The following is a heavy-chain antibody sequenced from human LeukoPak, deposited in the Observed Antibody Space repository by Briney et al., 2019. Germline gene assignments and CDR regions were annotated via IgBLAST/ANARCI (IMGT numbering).Heavy chain of an antibody. CDR2: INPNSGGT. CDR1: GYTFTGYY. D-gene: IGHD7-27*01. Sequence: ASVKVSCKASGYTFTGYYVHWVRQAPGQGVEWMGWINPNSGGTNYAQKFQGRVTMTRDTSISTAYMELSRLRSDDTAVYYCARTGTYYYYGMDVWGQGTTVTVCS. J-gene: IGHJ6*02. CDR3: ARTGTYYYYGMDV. V-gene: IGHV1-2*02.